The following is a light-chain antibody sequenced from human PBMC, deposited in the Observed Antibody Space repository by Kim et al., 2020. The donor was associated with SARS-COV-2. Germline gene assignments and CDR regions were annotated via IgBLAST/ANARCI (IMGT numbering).Light chain of an antibody. V-gene: IGKV3-20*01. Sequence: EIVLTQSPGTLSLSPGERATLSCRASQSVSSSYLAWYQQKPGQAPRLLIYGASSRATGIPDRFSGSGSGTDFTLTISRLEPEDFAVYYCQHYGNSLTFGQGTRLEIK. CDR1: QSVSSSY. CDR2: GAS. J-gene: IGKJ5*01. CDR3: QHYGNSLT.